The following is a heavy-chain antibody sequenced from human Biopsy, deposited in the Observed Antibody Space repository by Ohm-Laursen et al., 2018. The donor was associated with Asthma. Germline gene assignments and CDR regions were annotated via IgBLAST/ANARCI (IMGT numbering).Heavy chain of an antibody. CDR1: GGMFGNYA. CDR3: ARGYSGTDRIVYYYSGMEV. Sequence: GSSVKVSCKASGGMFGNYAISWVRQAPRQGLEWMGGLIPVLGTADYAPMFEGRVTITADESTSTAYLEPTSLRFEDTAVYYCARGYSGTDRIVYYYSGMEVWGQGTTVAVSS. J-gene: IGHJ6*02. V-gene: IGHV1-69*01. CDR2: LIPVLGTA. D-gene: IGHD5-12*01.